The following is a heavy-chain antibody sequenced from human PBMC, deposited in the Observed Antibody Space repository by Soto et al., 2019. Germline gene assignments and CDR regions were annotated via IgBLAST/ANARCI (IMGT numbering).Heavy chain of an antibody. CDR3: AREGSNFWSGRNFDY. J-gene: IGHJ4*02. D-gene: IGHD3-3*01. V-gene: IGHV1-2*04. CDR1: GYTFTGYY. Sequence: ASVKVSCKASGYTFTGYYMHWVRQAPGQGLEWMGWINPNSGGTNYAQKFQGWVTMTRDTSISTAYMELSRLRSDDTAVYYCAREGSNFWSGRNFDYWGQGTLVTVSS. CDR2: INPNSGGT.